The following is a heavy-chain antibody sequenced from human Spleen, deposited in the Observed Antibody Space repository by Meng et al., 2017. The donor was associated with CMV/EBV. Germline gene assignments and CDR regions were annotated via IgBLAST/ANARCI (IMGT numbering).Heavy chain of an antibody. J-gene: IGHJ6*02. D-gene: IGHD2-2*02. Sequence: GSLRLSCTVSGGSISSSSYYWGWIRQPPGKGLEWIGSIYYSGNTYYNPSLKSRVTISVDTSKNQFSLKLSSVTAADTAVYYCARVRGSPYCSSTSCYKYYYYGMDVWGQGTTVTVSS. CDR1: GGSISSSSYY. CDR2: IYYSGNT. V-gene: IGHV4-39*07. CDR3: ARVRGSPYCSSTSCYKYYYYGMDV.